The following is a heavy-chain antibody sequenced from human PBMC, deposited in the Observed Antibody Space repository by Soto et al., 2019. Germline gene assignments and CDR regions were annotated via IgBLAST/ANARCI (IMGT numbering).Heavy chain of an antibody. V-gene: IGHV4-39*01. CDR2: FFYGGRT. D-gene: IGHD1-1*01. Sequence: QVQLQQSGPGLLKPSETLSLTCTVSGGSISSPSYNWGWVRQPPGKGPEGIGSFFYGGRTHYSPSLESRLSISVDTARSQVSLILTSVTAADTAVYYCATVASTHFDSWGQGALVVVSS. CDR1: GGSISSPSYN. J-gene: IGHJ4*02. CDR3: ATVASTHFDS.